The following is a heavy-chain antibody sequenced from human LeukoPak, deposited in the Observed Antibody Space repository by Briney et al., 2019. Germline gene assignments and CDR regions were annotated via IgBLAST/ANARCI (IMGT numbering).Heavy chain of an antibody. CDR3: ARDGDYYDSSGCR. CDR1: GGTFSSYA. Sequence: VKVSRKASGGTFSSYAISWVRQAPGQGLEWMGRIIPILGIANYAQKFQGRVTITADKSTSTAYMELSSLRSEDTAVYYCARDGDYYDSSGCRWGQGTLVTVSS. J-gene: IGHJ4*02. D-gene: IGHD3-22*01. V-gene: IGHV1-69*04. CDR2: IIPILGIA.